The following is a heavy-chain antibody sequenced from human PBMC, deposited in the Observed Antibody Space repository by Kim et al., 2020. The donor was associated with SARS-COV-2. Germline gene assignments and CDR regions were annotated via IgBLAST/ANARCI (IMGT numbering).Heavy chain of an antibody. CDR1: GFTFSSYG. Sequence: GGSLRLSCAASGFTFSSYGMQWVRQAPGKGLEWVAVISYDGSNKYYADSVKGRFTISRDNSKNTLYLQMNSLRAEDTVVYYCAKVVVRGVIIGSYYYYGMDVWGQGTTVTVSS. V-gene: IGHV3-30*18. D-gene: IGHD3-10*01. CDR3: AKVVVRGVIIGSYYYYGMDV. CDR2: ISYDGSNK. J-gene: IGHJ6*02.